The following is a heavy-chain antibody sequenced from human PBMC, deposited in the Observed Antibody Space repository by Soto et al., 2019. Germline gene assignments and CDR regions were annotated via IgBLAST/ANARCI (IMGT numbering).Heavy chain of an antibody. CDR1: GYTFTRYA. J-gene: IGHJ4*02. V-gene: IGHV1-3*01. CDR3: ARDGAVAGDSNFDY. CDR2: INAGNGNT. D-gene: IGHD6-19*01. Sequence: GASVKVSCKASGYTFTRYAMHWVRQAPGQRPAGMGWINAGNGNTKYSQKFQGRVTITTDTSASAAYMELSSLRSEDTAVDYCARDGAVAGDSNFDYWGQGTLVTVSS.